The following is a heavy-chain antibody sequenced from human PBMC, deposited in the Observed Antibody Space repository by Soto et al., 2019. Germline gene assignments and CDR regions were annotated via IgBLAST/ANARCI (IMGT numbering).Heavy chain of an antibody. Sequence: GGSLRLSCAASGFTFSYYAMHWVRQAPGEGLEWVSFISYDGSNGYYADSMKGRFTISRDNSKNTLYLQVDSLRAEDTAVYYCARDSFGLDVWGQGTTVTVSS. V-gene: IGHV3-30-3*01. CDR3: ARDSFGLDV. CDR2: ISYDGSNG. CDR1: GFTFSYYA. J-gene: IGHJ6*02.